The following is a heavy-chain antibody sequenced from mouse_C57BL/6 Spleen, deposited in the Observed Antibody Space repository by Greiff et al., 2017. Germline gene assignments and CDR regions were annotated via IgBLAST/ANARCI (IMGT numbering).Heavy chain of an antibody. CDR2: INPSTGGT. Sequence: EVQLQESGPELVKPGASVKISCKASGYSFTGYYMNWVKQSPEKSLEWIGEINPSTGGTTYNQKFKAKATLTVDKSSSTAYMQLKSLTSEDSAVYYCARYDYAFDYWGQGTTLTVSS. V-gene: IGHV1-42*01. CDR1: GYSFTGYY. CDR3: ARYDYAFDY. D-gene: IGHD2-4*01. J-gene: IGHJ2*01.